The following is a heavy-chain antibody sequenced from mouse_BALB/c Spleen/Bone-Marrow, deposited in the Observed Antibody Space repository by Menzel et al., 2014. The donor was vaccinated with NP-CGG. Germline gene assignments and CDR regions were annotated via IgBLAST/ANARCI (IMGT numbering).Heavy chain of an antibody. V-gene: IGHV1-80*01. J-gene: IGHJ3*01. CDR1: GYAFSRSW. CDR3: AGSKPLAY. CDR2: IYPGDDDT. Sequence: VKLMESGAELVRPGSSVKISCKASGYAFSRSWMNWVKQRPGQGLEWIGQIYPGDDDTNYSGKFKGRATLTADKSSGTAYMQLSSLTSEDSAVYFGAGSKPLAYWGQGTLVTVSA.